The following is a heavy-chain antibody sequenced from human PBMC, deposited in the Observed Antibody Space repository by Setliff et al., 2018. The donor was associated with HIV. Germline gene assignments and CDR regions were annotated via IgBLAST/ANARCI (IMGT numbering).Heavy chain of an antibody. Sequence: WASVKVSCKASGYTFSNYYMHWVRQAPGQGLEWMGWINPNGGGTNFAQKFQGRVTITRDTSTNTAYMEMTRLRSDDTAVYSCARGGDDYGPGTWTFDFWGQGTLVTVSS. J-gene: IGHJ4*02. CDR1: GYTFSNYY. CDR2: INPNGGGT. CDR3: ARGGDDYGPGTWTFDF. D-gene: IGHD3-10*01. V-gene: IGHV1-2*02.